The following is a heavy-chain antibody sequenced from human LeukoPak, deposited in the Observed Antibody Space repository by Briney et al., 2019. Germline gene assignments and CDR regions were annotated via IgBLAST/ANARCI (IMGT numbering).Heavy chain of an antibody. Sequence: SGTLSLTCTVSGGSISSYYWTWIRQPPGKGLEWIGYIFYSGGSNYNPSLKSRVTISVDTSKNQFSLKLSSVTAADTAVYYCARGTRSYDFWSGRPHWFDPWGQGTLVTVSS. CDR3: ARGTRSYDFWSGRPHWFDP. J-gene: IGHJ5*02. CDR1: GGSISSYY. D-gene: IGHD3-3*01. V-gene: IGHV4-59*01. CDR2: IFYSGGS.